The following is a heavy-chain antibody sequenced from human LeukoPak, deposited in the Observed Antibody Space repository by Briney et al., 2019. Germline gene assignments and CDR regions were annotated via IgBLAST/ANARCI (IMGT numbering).Heavy chain of an antibody. D-gene: IGHD1-26*01. Sequence: GGSLRLSCAASGFTFSSYGMHWVRQAPGKGLEWVAFIRYDGSNKYYADSVKGRFTISRDNSKNTLYLQMNSLRAEDTAVYYCAKDAGDVGATFPYYYYYMDVWGKGTTVTISS. CDR3: AKDAGDVGATFPYYYYYMDV. J-gene: IGHJ6*03. CDR1: GFTFSSYG. V-gene: IGHV3-30*02. CDR2: IRYDGSNK.